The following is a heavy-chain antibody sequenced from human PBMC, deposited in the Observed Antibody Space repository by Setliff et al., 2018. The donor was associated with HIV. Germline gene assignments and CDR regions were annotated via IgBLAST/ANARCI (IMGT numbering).Heavy chain of an antibody. V-gene: IGHV4-59*01. Sequence: PSETLSLTCSVSAFSMSSYYWSFIRQPPGKGLEWTGCVYYTGSTNYSPSLKSRVTISIDTSKNQFSLKLSSVTAADTAVYYCARGPTVTARRERAFDIWGQGTMVTVSS. J-gene: IGHJ3*02. CDR2: VYYTGST. D-gene: IGHD4-17*01. CDR3: ARGPTVTARRERAFDI. CDR1: AFSMSSYY.